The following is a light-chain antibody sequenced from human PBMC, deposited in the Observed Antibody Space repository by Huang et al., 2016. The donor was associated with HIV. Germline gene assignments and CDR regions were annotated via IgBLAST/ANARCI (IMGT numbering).Light chain of an antibody. J-gene: IGKJ3*01. CDR1: QNINSY. V-gene: IGKV1-39*01. CDR3: QQSLISPPA. CDR2: GAS. Sequence: DVQMTQSPSSLSASVGDRVPMTCRTSQNINSYLNWYHQKPGKAPKVLIYGASNLQGGVPSRFSGSGSGTDFSLTITSLQPEDFGTYYCQQSLISPPAFGPGTRVDFK.